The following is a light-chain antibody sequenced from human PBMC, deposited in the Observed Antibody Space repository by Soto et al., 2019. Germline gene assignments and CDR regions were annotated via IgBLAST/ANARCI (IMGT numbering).Light chain of an antibody. V-gene: IGKV3-20*01. CDR3: REYGSSPSYT. J-gene: IGKJ2*01. Sequence: EIVLTQSPGTLSLSPGERATLSCRASQSASSSYLAWYQQKPGQAPRLLIYGASSRATGIPDRFSGSGSGTDFTLTISRLAPEDFAVYYCREYGSSPSYTFGEGTKLEIK. CDR2: GAS. CDR1: QSASSSY.